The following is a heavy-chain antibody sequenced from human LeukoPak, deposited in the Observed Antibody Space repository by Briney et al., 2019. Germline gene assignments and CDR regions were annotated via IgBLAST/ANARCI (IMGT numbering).Heavy chain of an antibody. Sequence: GESLKISCKLSGYSFTTYWIGWVRQMPGKGLELLGVIYPGESDTRYSPSFQGQVTISADRSISTAYLQWSSLKASDTAMYYCARHQYSGTFYNAFDIWGQGTMVTVSS. D-gene: IGHD1-26*01. CDR3: ARHQYSGTFYNAFDI. J-gene: IGHJ3*02. CDR1: GYSFTTYW. CDR2: IYPGESDT. V-gene: IGHV5-51*01.